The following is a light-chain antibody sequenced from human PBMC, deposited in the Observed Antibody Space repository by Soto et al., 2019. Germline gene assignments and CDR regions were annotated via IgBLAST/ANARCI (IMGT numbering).Light chain of an antibody. Sequence: EIVMTQSPATLSVSPGERATLSCRASQSVYNNLAWYQQKPGQAPRLLIYGASSRATGIPDRFSGSGSGTDFTLTISRLEPEDFAVYYCQQYGTSPEWTFGQGTKVDIK. CDR1: QSVYNN. CDR2: GAS. J-gene: IGKJ1*01. CDR3: QQYGTSPEWT. V-gene: IGKV3-20*01.